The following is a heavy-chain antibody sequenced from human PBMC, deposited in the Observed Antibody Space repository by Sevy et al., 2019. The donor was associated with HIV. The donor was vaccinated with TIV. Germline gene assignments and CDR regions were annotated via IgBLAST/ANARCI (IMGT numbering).Heavy chain of an antibody. CDR2: ISSSGSTI. Sequence: GGSLRLSCAASGFTFSDYYMSWIRQAPGKGLEWVSYISSSGSTIYYADSVKGRFTISRDNAKNSLYLQMISLRAEDTVVYYCARGEYYDSSGYYPYFDYWGQGTLVTVSS. CDR1: GFTFSDYY. V-gene: IGHV3-11*04. D-gene: IGHD3-22*01. CDR3: ARGEYYDSSGYYPYFDY. J-gene: IGHJ4*02.